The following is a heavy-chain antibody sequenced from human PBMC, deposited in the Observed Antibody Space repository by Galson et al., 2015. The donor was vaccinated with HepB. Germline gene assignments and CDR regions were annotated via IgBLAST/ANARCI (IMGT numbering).Heavy chain of an antibody. V-gene: IGHV3-48*04. Sequence: SLRLSCAASGFTFSSYSMNWVRQAPGKGLEWVSYISSSSSTIYYADSVKGRFTISRDNAKNSLYLQMNSLRAEDTAVYYCAREDYYGSGSSGYNWFDPWGQGTLVTVSS. J-gene: IGHJ5*02. CDR1: GFTFSSYS. CDR2: ISSSSSTI. CDR3: AREDYYGSGSSGYNWFDP. D-gene: IGHD3-10*01.